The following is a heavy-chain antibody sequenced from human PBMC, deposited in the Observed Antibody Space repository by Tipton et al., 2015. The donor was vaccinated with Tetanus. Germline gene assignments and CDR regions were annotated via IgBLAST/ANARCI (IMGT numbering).Heavy chain of an antibody. CDR2: IYSDGST. CDR3: ARGLGVDY. D-gene: IGHD7-27*01. J-gene: IGHJ4*02. Sequence: MQLVQSGGGMTQPGDSLRLSCAASGFTVSSYQMTWVRQAPGKRLEWVSVIYSDGSTYYADSVKGRFTISRDNLKNTLSLQMNSLRAEDTAVYYCARGLGVDYWGQGTLVTVSS. CDR1: GFTVSSYQ. V-gene: IGHV3-53*01.